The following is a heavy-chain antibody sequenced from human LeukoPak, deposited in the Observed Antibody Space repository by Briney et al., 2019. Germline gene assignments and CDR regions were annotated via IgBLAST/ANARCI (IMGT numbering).Heavy chain of an antibody. Sequence: PSETLSLTCTVSGGSISSSSYYWGWIRQPPGKGLEWIGSIYYSGSTYYNPSPKSRVTISVDTSKNQFSLKLSSVTAADTAVYYCARRYYDFWSGYPYYFDYWGQGTQVTVSS. CDR1: GGSISSSSYY. D-gene: IGHD3-3*01. CDR3: ARRYYDFWSGYPYYFDY. CDR2: IYYSGST. V-gene: IGHV4-39*01. J-gene: IGHJ4*02.